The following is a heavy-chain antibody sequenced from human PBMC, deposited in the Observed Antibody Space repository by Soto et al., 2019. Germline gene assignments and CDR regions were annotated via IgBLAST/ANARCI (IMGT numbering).Heavy chain of an antibody. D-gene: IGHD3-9*01. J-gene: IGHJ6*02. Sequence: KTSETLSLTCAVYGGSFSGYYWSWIRQPPGKGLEWIGEINHSGSTNYNPSLKSRVTISVDTSKNQFSLKLSSVTAADTAVYYCARIHYDILTGPYYYGMDVWGQGTTVTVSS. CDR1: GGSFSGYY. V-gene: IGHV4-34*01. CDR3: ARIHYDILTGPYYYGMDV. CDR2: INHSGST.